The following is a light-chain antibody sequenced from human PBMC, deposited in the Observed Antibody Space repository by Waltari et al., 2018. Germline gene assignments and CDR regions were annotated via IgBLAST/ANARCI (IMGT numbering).Light chain of an antibody. V-gene: IGKV4-1*01. CDR2: WAA. CDR1: QSVLYTSNNNNY. Sequence: DIVMTQSPDSLAVSLGERATINCKSSQSVLYTSNNNNYLAWYQQKPGQPPKLLIYWAATLEAGVPDRVGGSGSGTDFTLTISSLQAEDVALYYCQKYYNTPWTFGQGTKVVIK. CDR3: QKYYNTPWT. J-gene: IGKJ1*01.